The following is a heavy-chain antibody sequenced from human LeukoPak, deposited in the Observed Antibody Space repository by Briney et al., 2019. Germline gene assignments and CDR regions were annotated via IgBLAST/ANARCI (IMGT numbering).Heavy chain of an antibody. Sequence: GGSLRLSCAASGFTVSSNYMSWVRQAPGKGLEWVSVIHSDGNTYYADSVKGRFTISRDNSKNTLYLQMNSLRAEDTAVYYCAKYPGYYDSSGYYWHYWGREPWSPSPQ. CDR3: AKYPGYYDSSGYYWHY. V-gene: IGHV3-53*01. CDR1: GFTVSSNY. J-gene: IGHJ4*02. D-gene: IGHD3-22*01. CDR2: IHSDGNT.